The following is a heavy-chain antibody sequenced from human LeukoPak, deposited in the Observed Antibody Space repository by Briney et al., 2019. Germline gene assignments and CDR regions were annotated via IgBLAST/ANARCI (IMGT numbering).Heavy chain of an antibody. D-gene: IGHD6-19*01. CDR3: AKKAFSTGWTYFDY. J-gene: IGHJ4*02. Sequence: GGSLRLSCAASGFAFRRYSMNWVRQAPGKGLEWVSSISYSGPHMFYADSVRGRFTISRDNAENSLFLQMNSLRAEDTAVYYCAKKAFSTGWTYFDYWGQGLLVTVSS. CDR1: GFAFRRYS. CDR2: ISYSGPHM. V-gene: IGHV3-21*01.